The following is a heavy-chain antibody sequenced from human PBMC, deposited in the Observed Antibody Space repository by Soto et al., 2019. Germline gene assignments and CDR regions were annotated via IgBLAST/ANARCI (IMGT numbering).Heavy chain of an antibody. CDR2: IYYSGST. D-gene: IGHD3-10*01. V-gene: IGHV4-61*08. J-gene: IGHJ6*02. CDR3: ARVQKGLLWFGELSPHGMDV. Sequence: PSETLSLTCTVSGGSISSGDYYWSWIRQPPGKGLEWIGYIYYSGSTNYNPSLKSRVTISVDTSKNQFSLKLSSVTAADTAVYYCARVQKGLLWFGELSPHGMDVWGQGTTVTVSS. CDR1: GGSISSGDYY.